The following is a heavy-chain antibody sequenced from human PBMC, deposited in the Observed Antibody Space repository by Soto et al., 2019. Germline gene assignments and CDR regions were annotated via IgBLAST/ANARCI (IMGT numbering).Heavy chain of an antibody. CDR1: GLTFTSSA. CDR2: IVVGSGNT. CDR3: VEGLWSGYYPNY. V-gene: IGHV1-58*02. D-gene: IGHD3-3*01. J-gene: IGHJ4*02. Sequence: ASVKVSCKASGLTFTSSAMQWVRQARGQRLEWIGWIVVGSGNTNYAQKFQERVTITRDMSTSTAYMELSSLRSEDTAVYYCVEGLWSGYYPNYWGQGILVTVS.